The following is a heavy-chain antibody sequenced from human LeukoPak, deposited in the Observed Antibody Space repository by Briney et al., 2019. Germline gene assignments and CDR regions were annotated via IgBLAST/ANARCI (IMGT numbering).Heavy chain of an antibody. D-gene: IGHD3-3*01. Sequence: GGSLRLSCAASGFTFSSYAMHWVRQAPGKGLEWVALISYDGSNKYYADSVKGRFTISRDNSKNTLYLQMNSLRAEDTAVYYCASDMSYSGYYIDYWGQGTLVTVSS. J-gene: IGHJ4*02. V-gene: IGHV3-30-3*01. CDR3: ASDMSYSGYYIDY. CDR1: GFTFSSYA. CDR2: ISYDGSNK.